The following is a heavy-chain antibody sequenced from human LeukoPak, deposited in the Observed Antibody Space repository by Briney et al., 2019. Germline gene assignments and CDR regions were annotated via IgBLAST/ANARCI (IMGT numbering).Heavy chain of an antibody. D-gene: IGHD3-9*01. CDR2: IYYSGST. Sequence: SETLSLTCTVSGGSISSGDCYWSWIRQPPGKGLEWIGYIYYSGSTYYNPSVKSRVTISVDTSKNQFSLKLSSVTAADTAVYYCARDVASRYFDWLLGDAFDIWGQGTMVTVSS. CDR1: GGSISSGDCY. CDR3: ARDVASRYFDWLLGDAFDI. V-gene: IGHV4-30-4*01. J-gene: IGHJ3*02.